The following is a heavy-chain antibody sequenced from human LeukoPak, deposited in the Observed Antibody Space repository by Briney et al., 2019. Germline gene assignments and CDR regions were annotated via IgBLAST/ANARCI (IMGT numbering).Heavy chain of an antibody. CDR3: AITLYYGSGSYELSNWFDP. Sequence: SETLSLTCTVSGGSISSYYWSWIRQPPGKGLEWIGYIYYSGSTNYNPSLKSRVTISVDTSKNQFSLKLSSVTAADTAVYYFAITLYYGSGSYELSNWFDPWGQGTLVTVSS. D-gene: IGHD3-10*01. J-gene: IGHJ5*02. CDR1: GGSISSYY. CDR2: IYYSGST. V-gene: IGHV4-59*08.